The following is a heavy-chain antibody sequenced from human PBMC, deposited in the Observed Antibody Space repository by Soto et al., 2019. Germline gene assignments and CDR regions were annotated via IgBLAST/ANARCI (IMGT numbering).Heavy chain of an antibody. D-gene: IGHD2-2*01. CDR2: ISAYTDTP. CDR3: ARVIPGVEAWLDP. CDR1: GYTFTNFG. J-gene: IGHJ5*02. V-gene: IGHV1-18*01. Sequence: ASVKVSCKASGYTFTNFGVTWVRRAPGQGLEWMGWISAYTDTPNYAQKFQGRVTMTIDTSTSTAYMDLRSLTSDDTAVYYCARVIPGVEAWLDPWGQRTLVTVSS.